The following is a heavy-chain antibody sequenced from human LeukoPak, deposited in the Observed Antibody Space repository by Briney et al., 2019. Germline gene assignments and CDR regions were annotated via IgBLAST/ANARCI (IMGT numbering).Heavy chain of an antibody. J-gene: IGHJ4*02. V-gene: IGHV3-74*01. Sequence: PGGSLRLSCADSGFTFSGYLMHWVRQAPGKGLVWVSRINGVGSRTAYADSVKGRFTIPRDNAKNTLYLQMNSLRAEDTAVYYFARVRVATLDFWGQGILVTVCS. D-gene: IGHD2-15*01. CDR3: ARVRVATLDF. CDR2: INGVGSRT. CDR1: GFTFSGYL.